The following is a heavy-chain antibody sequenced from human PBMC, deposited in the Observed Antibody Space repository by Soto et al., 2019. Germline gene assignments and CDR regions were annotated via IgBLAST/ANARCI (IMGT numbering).Heavy chain of an antibody. CDR1: GFPFSTYV. CDR3: TRDFIDNYDIQSVPTYYFDS. CDR2: TSSDGSSQ. J-gene: IGHJ4*02. D-gene: IGHD4-4*01. Sequence: QLVESGGGVVQPGRSLKLSCAASGFPFSTYVMHWVRQAPGKGLDWVALTSSDGSSQYYADSVKGRFTISRDNSNGTLSLHMSRPRPEDNVIYYCTRDFIDNYDIQSVPTYYFDSWGQGTLVTVSA. V-gene: IGHV3-30-3*01.